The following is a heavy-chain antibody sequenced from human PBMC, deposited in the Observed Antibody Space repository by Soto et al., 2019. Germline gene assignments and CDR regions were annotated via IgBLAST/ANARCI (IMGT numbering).Heavy chain of an antibody. Sequence: PGESLKISCKGSGYNFSSQWIAWVRQMPGKGLEWMGIVYPGDAETRYSPSFQGQVTMSADKSIDTAYLQWSSLKASDTAIYYCARSEDREIWGKGTMVTV. CDR3: ARSEDREI. V-gene: IGHV5-51*01. CDR2: VYPGDAET. CDR1: GYNFSSQW. J-gene: IGHJ3*02.